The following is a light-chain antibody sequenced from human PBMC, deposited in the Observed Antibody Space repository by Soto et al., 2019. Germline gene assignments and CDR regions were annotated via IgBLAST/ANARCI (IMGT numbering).Light chain of an antibody. CDR3: QKYNSAHLT. J-gene: IGKJ4*01. CDR1: QDISNY. CDR2: AAS. Sequence: DIQMTQSPSSLSASVGDRVTITCRASQDISNYLAWYQQKLGKVPKLLIYAASTLQSGVPSRFSGSGSGTDFTLTISSLQPEDVATYYCQKYNSAHLTFGGGTKVEIK. V-gene: IGKV1-27*01.